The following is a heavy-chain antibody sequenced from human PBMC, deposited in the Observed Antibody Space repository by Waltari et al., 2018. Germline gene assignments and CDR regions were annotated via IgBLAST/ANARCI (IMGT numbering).Heavy chain of an antibody. CDR1: GGTFSSYA. CDR2: IIPIFGTA. Sequence: QVQLVQSGAEMKKPGSSVKVSCKASGGTFSSYAISWVRQAPGQGLEWMGGIIPIFGTANYAQKCQGRGTITADESTSTGYMELGSLRSEDTAVYYCSRDPYDSSGYYDLSFDYWGQGTLVTVSS. D-gene: IGHD3-22*01. CDR3: SRDPYDSSGYYDLSFDY. V-gene: IGHV1-69*01. J-gene: IGHJ4*02.